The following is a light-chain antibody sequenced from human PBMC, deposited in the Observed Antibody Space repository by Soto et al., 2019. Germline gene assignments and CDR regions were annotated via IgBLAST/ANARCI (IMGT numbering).Light chain of an antibody. V-gene: IGKV1-6*01. CDR3: LQDYNYPWT. J-gene: IGKJ1*01. Sequence: AIQMTQSPSSLSASVGNRVTITCRASQDIRKDLGWYQQKPGRAPKLLIYAASSLLSGVPSRFSGSGSGTDFTLTISSLQTEDFATYYCLQDYNYPWTFGQGTKVEIK. CDR2: AAS. CDR1: QDIRKD.